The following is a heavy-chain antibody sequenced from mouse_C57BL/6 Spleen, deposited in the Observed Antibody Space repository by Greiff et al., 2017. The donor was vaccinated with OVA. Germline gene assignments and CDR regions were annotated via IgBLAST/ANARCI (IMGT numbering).Heavy chain of an antibody. D-gene: IGHD2-2*01. V-gene: IGHV1-82*01. J-gene: IGHJ2*01. Sequence: VKLMESGPELVKPGASVKISCKASGYAFSSSWMNWVKQRPGKGLEWIGRIYPGDGDTNYNGKFKGKATLTADKSSSTAYMQLGSLTSEDSAVYFCARYRGVTARYFDYWGQGTTLTVSS. CDR1: GYAFSSSW. CDR2: IYPGDGDT. CDR3: ARYRGVTARYFDY.